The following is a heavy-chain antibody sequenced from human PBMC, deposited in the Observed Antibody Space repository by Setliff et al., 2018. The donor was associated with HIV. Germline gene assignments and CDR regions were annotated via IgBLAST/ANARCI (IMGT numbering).Heavy chain of an antibody. CDR1: GFIFSDYG. CDR3: ARCYYDSSGPTDAFDI. J-gene: IGHJ3*02. V-gene: IGHV3-30*02. D-gene: IGHD3-22*01. Sequence: GGSLRLSCTASGFIFSDYGMHWVRQTPGKGPEWVAFIKYDGIKQDYADSVKGRFTISRDNSKNTLYLQMSSLRAEDTAVYYCARCYYDSSGPTDAFDIWGQGTVVTVSS. CDR2: IKYDGIKQ.